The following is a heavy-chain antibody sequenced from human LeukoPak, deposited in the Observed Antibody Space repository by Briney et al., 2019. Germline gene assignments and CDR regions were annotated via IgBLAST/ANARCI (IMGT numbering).Heavy chain of an antibody. CDR3: ARAAGYYDSSGFTPYYFDY. D-gene: IGHD3-22*01. Sequence: PGGSLRLSCAASGFTFSDYYMSWIRQAPGKGLEWVSYISSSGSTIYYADSVKGRFTISGDTNTVYLQMNSLRTEDTAVYYCARAAGYYDSSGFTPYYFDYWGQGTLVTVSS. V-gene: IGHV3-11*01. CDR2: ISSSGSTI. CDR1: GFTFSDYY. J-gene: IGHJ4*02.